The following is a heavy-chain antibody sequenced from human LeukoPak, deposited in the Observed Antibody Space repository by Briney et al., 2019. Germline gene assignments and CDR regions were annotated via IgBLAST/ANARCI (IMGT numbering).Heavy chain of an antibody. J-gene: IGHJ5*02. D-gene: IGHD3-10*01. CDR3: AREGNLYGELFLSWFDP. CDR1: GFTFSSYG. V-gene: IGHV3-33*01. Sequence: GRSLRLFCAASGFTFSSYGMHWVRQAPGKGLEWVAVIWYDGSNKYYADSVKGRFTISRDNSKNTLYLQMNSLRAEDTAVCYCAREGNLYGELFLSWFDPWGQGTLVTVSS. CDR2: IWYDGSNK.